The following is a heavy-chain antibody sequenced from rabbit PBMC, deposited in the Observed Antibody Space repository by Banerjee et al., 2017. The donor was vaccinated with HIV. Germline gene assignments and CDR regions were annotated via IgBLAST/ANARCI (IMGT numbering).Heavy chain of an antibody. CDR1: GFDLSSGDD. D-gene: IGHD4-1*01. V-gene: IGHV1S45*01. CDR2: INVGSSGNS. J-gene: IGHJ4*01. CDR3: ARDLAGVIGWNFNL. Sequence: QEQLVESGGGLVKPGGSLRLTCKASGFDLSSGDDMCGVRQAPGKGLEWIACINVGSSGNSYYASWAKGRFTVSKTSSTTVTLQMTSLTAADTATYFCARDLAGVIGWNFNLWGQGTLVTVS.